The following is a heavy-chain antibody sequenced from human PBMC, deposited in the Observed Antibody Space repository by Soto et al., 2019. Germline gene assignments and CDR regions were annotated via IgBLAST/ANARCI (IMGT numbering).Heavy chain of an antibody. V-gene: IGHV1-2*04. CDR3: ARGLGYGVTTIGVDY. D-gene: IGHD5-12*01. CDR1: GYTFTGYY. CDR2: INPNSGGT. J-gene: IGHJ4*02. Sequence: AKVSCKAYGYTFTGYYMHWVRQAPEQGLEWMGWINPNSGGTNYAQKTQSWVTMTRDTSISTAYMELRRLRSDDTAVYYCARGLGYGVTTIGVDYWGQGTLVTVSS.